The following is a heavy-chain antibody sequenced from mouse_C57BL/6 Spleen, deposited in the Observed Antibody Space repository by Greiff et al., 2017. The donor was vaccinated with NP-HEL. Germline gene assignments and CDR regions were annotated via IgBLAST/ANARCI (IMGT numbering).Heavy chain of an antibody. V-gene: IGHV7-3*01. D-gene: IGHD3-1*01. J-gene: IGHJ4*01. CDR1: GFTFTDYY. CDR2: IRNKANGYTT. Sequence: EVKLMESGGGLVQPGGSLSLSCAASGFTFTDYYMSWVRQPPGKALEWLGFIRNKANGYTTEYSASVKGRFTISRDTSQSILYLQMNALRAEDSATYYCARYEEGLAMDYWGQGTSVTVSS. CDR3: ARYEEGLAMDY.